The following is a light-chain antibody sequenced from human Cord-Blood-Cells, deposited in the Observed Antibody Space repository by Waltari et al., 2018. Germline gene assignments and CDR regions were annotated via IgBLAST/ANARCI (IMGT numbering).Light chain of an antibody. Sequence: QSALTQPRSVSGSPGQSVTISCTGTSSDVGGYNYVSWYQQHPGKAPKLMIYDVSKRPSGVPVRFSGSKSWNTAALTICGLQAEDEADYYCCSYAGSYTFYVFGTGTKVTVL. CDR1: SSDVGGYNY. J-gene: IGLJ1*01. CDR3: CSYAGSYTFYV. V-gene: IGLV2-11*01. CDR2: DVS.